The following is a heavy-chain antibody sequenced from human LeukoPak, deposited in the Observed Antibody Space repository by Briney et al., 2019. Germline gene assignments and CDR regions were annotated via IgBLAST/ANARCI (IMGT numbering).Heavy chain of an antibody. CDR3: ARRTSVIPSAQNWFDP. V-gene: IGHV1-69*13. D-gene: IGHD2-2*01. CDR2: VIPIFGST. J-gene: IGHJ5*02. CDR1: GGTFSTYC. Sequence: ASVKVSCKASGGTFSTYCISWVRQAPGQGLEWMGWVIPIFGSTNYAQKFQGRVTITADESTNTAYMELNSLRSEDTAVYYCARRTSVIPSAQNWFDPWGQGTLVTVSS.